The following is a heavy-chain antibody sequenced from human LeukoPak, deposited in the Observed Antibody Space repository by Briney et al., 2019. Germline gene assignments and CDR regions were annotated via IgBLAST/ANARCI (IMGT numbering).Heavy chain of an antibody. D-gene: IGHD2-2*01. CDR3: AKGLAWSSSAYPVDGGY. Sequence: GRSLRLSCAVSGFSLTTYAITWVRHVQEEWLEWDSSIRPSGGDTFHANSVRGCFTISRHDSKNTLYLQTDRLRAEDTAVYYCAKGLAWSSSAYPVDGGYWGQGPLVAVSS. CDR2: IRPSGGDT. J-gene: IGHJ4*02. V-gene: IGHV3-23*01. CDR1: GFSLTTYA.